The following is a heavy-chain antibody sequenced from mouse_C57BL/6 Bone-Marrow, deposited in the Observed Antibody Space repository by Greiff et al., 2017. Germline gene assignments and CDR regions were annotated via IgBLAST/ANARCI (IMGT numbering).Heavy chain of an antibody. J-gene: IGHJ2*01. Sequence: EVKLQESGGDLVKPGGSLKLSCAASGFTFSSYGMSWVRQTPDKRLEWVATISSGGSYTYYPDSVTGRFTISRDNAKNTLYLQMSSLKSEDTAMYYCARRSYGSSLDYWGQGTTLTVSS. CDR1: GFTFSSYG. V-gene: IGHV5-6*02. CDR3: ARRSYGSSLDY. D-gene: IGHD1-1*01. CDR2: ISSGGSYT.